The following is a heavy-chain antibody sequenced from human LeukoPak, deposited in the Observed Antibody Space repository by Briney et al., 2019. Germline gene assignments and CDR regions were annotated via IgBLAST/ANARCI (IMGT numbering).Heavy chain of an antibody. CDR1: GFVFNSYA. J-gene: IGHJ4*02. CDR2: ISYDGSNK. CDR3: ARGDSLMVSAIEFDF. D-gene: IGHD2-8*01. Sequence: GGSLRLSCAVSGFVFNSYAMHWVRQGPGKGLEWVAVISYDGSNKYFADSVKGRFTISRDNSKITLYLQMNSLRAEDTAMYYCARGDSLMVSAIEFDFWGQGTLVTVSS. V-gene: IGHV3-30-3*01.